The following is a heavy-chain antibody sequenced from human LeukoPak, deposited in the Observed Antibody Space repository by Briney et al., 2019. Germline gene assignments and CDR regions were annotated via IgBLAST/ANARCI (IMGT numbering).Heavy chain of an antibody. CDR3: ARVPRSYYYYYYMDV. CDR1: GYTFTGYY. Sequence: ASVKVSCKASGYTFTGYYMHWVRQAPGQGLEWMGWINPNSGGTNYAQKFQGWVTMTRDTSISIAYMELSRLRSDDTAVYYCARVPRSYYYYYYMDVWGKGTTVTVSS. J-gene: IGHJ6*03. CDR2: INPNSGGT. V-gene: IGHV1-2*04.